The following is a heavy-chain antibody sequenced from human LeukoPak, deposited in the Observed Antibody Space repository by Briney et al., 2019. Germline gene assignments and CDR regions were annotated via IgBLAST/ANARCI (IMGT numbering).Heavy chain of an antibody. CDR1: GFTFSSYA. V-gene: IGHV3-23*01. CDR3: AKVMPRGYCSGGSCFYFDY. CDR2: ITISGGST. D-gene: IGHD2-15*01. J-gene: IGHJ4*02. Sequence: GGSLRLSCAASGFTFSSYAMSWVRQAPGKGLEWVSDITISGGSTHYADSVKGRFTISRDNSKNTLYLQMNSLRAEDTAVYYCAKVMPRGYCSGGSCFYFDYWGQGALVTVSS.